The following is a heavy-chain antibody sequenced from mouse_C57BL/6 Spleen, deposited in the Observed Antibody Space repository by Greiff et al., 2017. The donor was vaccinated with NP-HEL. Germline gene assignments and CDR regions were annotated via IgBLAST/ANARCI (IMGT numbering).Heavy chain of an antibody. J-gene: IGHJ2*01. Sequence: QVQLQQPGAELVMPGASVKLSCKASGYTFTSYWMHWVKQRPGQGLEWIGEIDPSDSYTNYNQKFKGKSTLTVDKSSSTAYMQLSSLTSEDSAVYYCARSTVYYGSSLDYWGQGTTLTVSS. V-gene: IGHV1-69*01. CDR1: GYTFTSYW. CDR3: ARSTVYYGSSLDY. D-gene: IGHD1-1*01. CDR2: IDPSDSYT.